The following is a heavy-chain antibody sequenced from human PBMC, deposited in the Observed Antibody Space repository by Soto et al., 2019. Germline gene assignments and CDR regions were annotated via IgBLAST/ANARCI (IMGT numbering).Heavy chain of an antibody. CDR2: ISYDGSNK. D-gene: IGHD6-19*01. V-gene: IGHV3-30*03. CDR3: ALIAVAGTSPQYDDGMDV. Sequence: GGSLRLSCAASGFTFSSYGMHWVRQAPGKGLEWVAVISYDGSNKYYADSVKGRFTISRDNSKNTLYLQMNSLRAEDTAVYYCALIAVAGTSPQYDDGMDVWGQGTTVTVSS. J-gene: IGHJ6*02. CDR1: GFTFSSYG.